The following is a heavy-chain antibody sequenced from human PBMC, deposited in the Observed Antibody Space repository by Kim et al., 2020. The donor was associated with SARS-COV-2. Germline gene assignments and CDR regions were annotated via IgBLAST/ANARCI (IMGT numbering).Heavy chain of an antibody. J-gene: IGHJ6*02. CDR2: INHSGST. V-gene: IGHV4-34*01. Sequence: SETLSLTCAVYGGSFSGYYWSWIRQPPGKGLEWIGEINHSGSTNYNPSLKSRVTISVDTSKNQFSLKLSSVTAADTAVYYCARGGGWYAEGGMDVWGQGT. D-gene: IGHD6-19*01. CDR3: ARGGGWYAEGGMDV. CDR1: GGSFSGYY.